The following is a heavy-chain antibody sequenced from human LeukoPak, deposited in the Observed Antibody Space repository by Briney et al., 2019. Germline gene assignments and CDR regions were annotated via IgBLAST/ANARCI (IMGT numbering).Heavy chain of an antibody. CDR3: AREMEFRGYCSGGSCYQRLRAFDT. J-gene: IGHJ3*02. V-gene: IGHV1-18*01. Sequence: ASVKVSCKASGYTFTSYGISWVRQAPGQGLEWMGWISAYNGNTNYAQKLQGRVTMTTDTSTSTAYMELRSLRSDDTAVYYCAREMEFRGYCSGGSCYQRLRAFDTWGQGTMVTVSS. D-gene: IGHD2-15*01. CDR1: GYTFTSYG. CDR2: ISAYNGNT.